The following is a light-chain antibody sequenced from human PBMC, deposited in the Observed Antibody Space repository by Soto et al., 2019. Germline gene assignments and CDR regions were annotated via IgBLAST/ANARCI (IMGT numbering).Light chain of an antibody. CDR3: QQYGSSPPLT. CDR1: QSVSSSY. Sequence: EILLTPSPAIPPLSPGERATLSCRASQSVSSSYLAWYQQKPGQAPRLLIYGASSRATGIPDRFSGSGSGTDFTLTISRLEPEDFAVYYCQQYGSSPPLTFGGGTKVDIK. CDR2: GAS. J-gene: IGKJ4*01. V-gene: IGKV3-20*01.